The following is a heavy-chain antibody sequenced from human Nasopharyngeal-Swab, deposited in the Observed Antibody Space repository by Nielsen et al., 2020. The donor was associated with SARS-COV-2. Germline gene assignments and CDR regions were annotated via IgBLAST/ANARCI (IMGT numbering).Heavy chain of an antibody. J-gene: IGHJ1*01. Sequence: GESLKISCAASGFTFSSHWMHWVRQPPGKGLVWVSRIDSDGGATTYADSVKGRFTISRDNAKNTLFLQMNSLTAEDTAVYYCARDTAYYDSSGYHPEYLQHWGQGTLVTVSS. V-gene: IGHV3-74*01. CDR3: ARDTAYYDSSGYHPEYLQH. CDR1: GFTFSSHW. D-gene: IGHD3-22*01. CDR2: IDSDGGAT.